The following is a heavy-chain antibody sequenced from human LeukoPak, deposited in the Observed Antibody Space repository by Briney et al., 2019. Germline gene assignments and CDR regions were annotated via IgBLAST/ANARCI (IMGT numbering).Heavy chain of an antibody. V-gene: IGHV3-7*03. Sequence: GGSLRLSCAASGFTFRSSWMCWVRQAPGKGLEWLANIKEDGSMTNYVDSVRGRFTISRDNSKNTLYLQMNSLRAEDTAVYYCARALLWFGELRGFDYWGQGTLVTVSS. J-gene: IGHJ4*02. CDR3: ARALLWFGELRGFDY. D-gene: IGHD3-10*01. CDR1: GFTFRSSW. CDR2: IKEDGSMT.